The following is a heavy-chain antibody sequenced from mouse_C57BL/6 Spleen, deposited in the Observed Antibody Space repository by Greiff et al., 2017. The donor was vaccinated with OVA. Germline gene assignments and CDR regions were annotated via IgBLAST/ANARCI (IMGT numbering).Heavy chain of an antibody. Sequence: EVQVVESGGGLVKPGGSLKLSCAASGFTFSDYGMHWVRQAPEKGLEWVAYISSGSSTIYYADTVKGRFTISRDNAKNTLFLQMTSLRSEDTAMDYCARNYYGSSPAWFAYWGQGTLVTVSA. CDR1: GFTFSDYG. J-gene: IGHJ3*01. CDR2: ISSGSSTI. CDR3: ARNYYGSSPAWFAY. D-gene: IGHD1-1*01. V-gene: IGHV5-17*01.